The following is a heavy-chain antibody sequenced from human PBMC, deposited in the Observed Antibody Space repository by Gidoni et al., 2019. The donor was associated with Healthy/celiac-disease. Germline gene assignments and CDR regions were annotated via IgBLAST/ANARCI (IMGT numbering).Heavy chain of an antibody. V-gene: IGHV3-48*02. D-gene: IGHD2-2*01. Sequence: EVQLVESGGGLVQPGGSLRLPCASSGFTFISYGMNWFRQAPGKGLEWVSYISSSCSTIYYADSVKGRFTISRDNAKNSLYLQMNSLRDEDTAVYYCARADIVVVPAAPLDYYYYGMDVWGQGTTVTVSS. CDR3: ARADIVVVPAAPLDYYYYGMDV. CDR1: GFTFISYG. J-gene: IGHJ6*02. CDR2: ISSSCSTI.